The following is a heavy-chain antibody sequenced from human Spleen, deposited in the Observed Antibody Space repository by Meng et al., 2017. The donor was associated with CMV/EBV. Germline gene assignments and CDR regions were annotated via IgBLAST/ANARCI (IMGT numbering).Heavy chain of an antibody. J-gene: IGHJ1*01. CDR1: GFSVSNNY. V-gene: IGHV3-53*01. CDR3: VRGYFGN. D-gene: IGHD2-21*01. Sequence: GSLRLSCAAPGFSVSNNYMSWVRQAPGKGLDWVSIIYGGGSTYYADSVKGRFATSRDTSKNTLSLQMSSLRAEDTAVYYCVRGYFGNWGQGTLVTVSS. CDR2: IYGGGST.